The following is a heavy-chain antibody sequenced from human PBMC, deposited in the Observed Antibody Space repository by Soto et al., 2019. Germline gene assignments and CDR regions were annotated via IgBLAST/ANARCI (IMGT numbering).Heavy chain of an antibody. CDR2: IIPILGIA. V-gene: IGHV1-69*02. J-gene: IGHJ4*02. CDR1: GGTFSSYT. Sequence: QVQLVQSGAEVKKPGSSVKVSCKASGGTFSSYTISWVRQAPGQGPEWMGRIIPILGIANYAQKVQGRVTITADKTTSTAYMELSSLRSEDTAVYYCARGGDGGNSGLSFDYWSQGTLVTVS. CDR3: ARGGDGGNSGLSFDY. D-gene: IGHD2-21*02.